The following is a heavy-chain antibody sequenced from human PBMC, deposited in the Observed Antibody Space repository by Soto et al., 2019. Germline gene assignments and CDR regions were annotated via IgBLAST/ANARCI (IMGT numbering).Heavy chain of an antibody. CDR1: GGSISSGGYY. V-gene: IGHV4-31*03. J-gene: IGHJ4*02. CDR2: IYYSGST. CDR3: ARDLKDGSVTDHSVGLGY. Sequence: QVQLQESGPGLVKPSQTLSLTCTVSGGSISSGGYYWSWIRQHPGKGLEWIGYIYYSGSTYYNPSLKSRVTISVDTSKNQFSLKLSSVTAADTTVYYCARDLKDGSVTDHSVGLGYWGQAPLVTVSS. D-gene: IGHD3-10*01.